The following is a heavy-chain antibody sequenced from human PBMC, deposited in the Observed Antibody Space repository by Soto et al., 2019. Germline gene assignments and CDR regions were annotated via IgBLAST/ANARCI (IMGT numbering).Heavy chain of an antibody. Sequence: QVQLVQSGAEVKTPGSSVKVSCKASGGTFSSYTISWVRQAPGQGLEWMGRIIPILGIANYAQKFQGRVTITADKSTSTAYMDLSSLRSEDTAVYYCAGLKGDYFDYWGQGTLVTVSS. CDR1: GGTFSSYT. CDR3: AGLKGDYFDY. J-gene: IGHJ4*02. D-gene: IGHD3-16*01. V-gene: IGHV1-69*02. CDR2: IIPILGIA.